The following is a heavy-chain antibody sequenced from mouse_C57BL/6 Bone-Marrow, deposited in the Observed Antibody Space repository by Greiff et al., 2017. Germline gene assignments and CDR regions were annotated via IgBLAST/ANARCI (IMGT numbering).Heavy chain of an antibody. V-gene: IGHV14-4*01. CDR1: GFNIKDDY. CDR2: IDPENGDT. J-gene: IGHJ3*01. D-gene: IGHD1-1*01. Sequence: EVQLQESGAELVRPGASVKLSCTASGFNIKDDYMHWVKQRPEQGLEWIGWIDPENGDTEYASKFQGKATITADTSSNTAYLQLSSLTSEDTAVYYCTTIPNLFFAYWGRGTLVTVSA. CDR3: TTIPNLFFAY.